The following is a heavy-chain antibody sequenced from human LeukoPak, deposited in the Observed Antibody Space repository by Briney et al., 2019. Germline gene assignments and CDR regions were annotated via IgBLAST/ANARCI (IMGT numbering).Heavy chain of an antibody. CDR2: IRYDGSNK. J-gene: IGHJ3*02. CDR3: ARDRPDYYDSSGCIRRHHDAFDI. Sequence: GGSLRLSCAASGFTFSSYGMHWVRQAPGKGLEWVAFIRYDGSNKYYADSVKGRFTISRDNSKNTLYLQMNSLRAEDTAVYYCARDRPDYYDSSGCIRRHHDAFDIWGQGTMVTVSS. D-gene: IGHD3-22*01. CDR1: GFTFSSYG. V-gene: IGHV3-30*02.